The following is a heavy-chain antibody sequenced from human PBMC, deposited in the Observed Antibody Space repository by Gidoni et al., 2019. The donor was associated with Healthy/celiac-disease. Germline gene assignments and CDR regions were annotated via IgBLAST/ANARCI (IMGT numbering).Heavy chain of an antibody. J-gene: IGHJ4*02. D-gene: IGHD2-8*02. Sequence: EVQLVESGGGLVHPGRSLSLSCTASGFTFGDYAMSWGRQAPGKGLEGVGFIRSKAYGGTTEYAASVKGRFTISRDDSKSIAYLQMNSLKTEDTAVYYCTRSPIWYYFDYWGQGTLVTVSS. CDR2: IRSKAYGGTT. CDR3: TRSPIWYYFDY. V-gene: IGHV3-49*04. CDR1: GFTFGDYA.